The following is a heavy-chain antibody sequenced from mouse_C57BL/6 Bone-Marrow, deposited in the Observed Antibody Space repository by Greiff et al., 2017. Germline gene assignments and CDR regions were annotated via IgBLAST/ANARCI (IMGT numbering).Heavy chain of an antibody. CDR3: AREGYGYRYYAMDY. CDR2: IHPNSGST. CDR1: GYTFTSYW. V-gene: IGHV1-64*01. D-gene: IGHD2-2*01. Sequence: VQLQQPGAELVKPGASVKLSCKASGYTFTSYWMHWVKQRPGQGLEWIGMIHPNSGSTNYNEKFKSKATLTVDKSSSTAYMQLSSLTSEDSAVYYCAREGYGYRYYAMDYWGQGTSVTVSS. J-gene: IGHJ4*01.